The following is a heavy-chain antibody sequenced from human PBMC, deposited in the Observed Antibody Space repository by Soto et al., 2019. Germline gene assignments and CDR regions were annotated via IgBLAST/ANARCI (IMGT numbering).Heavy chain of an antibody. J-gene: IGHJ6*02. D-gene: IGHD1-1*01. Sequence: PGGSLRLSCAASGFTFINHNLNWVRQAPGKGLEWVSHIASDSGYIYYADSVKGRFTISRDNAKNSLYLQMNSLRVEDTAVYYCARDSGIVQHGILDYYYGMDVWGQGTTVTVSS. CDR1: GFTFINHN. V-gene: IGHV3-21*01. CDR2: IASDSGYI. CDR3: ARDSGIVQHGILDYYYGMDV.